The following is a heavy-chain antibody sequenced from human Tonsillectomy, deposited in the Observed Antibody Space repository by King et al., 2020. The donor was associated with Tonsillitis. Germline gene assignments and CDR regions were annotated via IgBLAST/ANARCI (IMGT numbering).Heavy chain of an antibody. J-gene: IGHJ6*02. V-gene: IGHV7-4-1*02. CDR2: INTNTGNP. CDR1: GYAFTSYA. CDR3: ARGRVLRGDFHMDV. Sequence: VQLVESGSELKKPGASVKVSCKASGYAFTSYAMNWVRQAPGQGLEWMGWINTNTGNPTYAQGFTGRLVFSLDTSVSTAYLQISSLKADDTAAYYCARGRVLRGDFHMDVWGQGTTVTVSS. D-gene: IGHD3-10*01.